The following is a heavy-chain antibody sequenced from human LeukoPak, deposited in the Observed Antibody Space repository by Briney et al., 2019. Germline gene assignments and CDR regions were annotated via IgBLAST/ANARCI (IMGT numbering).Heavy chain of an antibody. V-gene: IGHV4-31*03. CDR3: ARIAVAEGYFDY. CDR2: IYYSGST. J-gene: IGHJ4*02. CDR1: DGSISRGGYY. D-gene: IGHD6-19*01. Sequence: SETLSLTCTVSDGSISRGGYYWSWIRQHPGKGLEWIGYIYYSGSTYYNPSLKSRVTISVDTSKNQFSLKLSSVTAADTAVYYCARIAVAEGYFDYWGQGTLVTVSS.